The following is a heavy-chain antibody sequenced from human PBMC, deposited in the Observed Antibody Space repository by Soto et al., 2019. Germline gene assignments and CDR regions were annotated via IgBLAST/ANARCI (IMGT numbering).Heavy chain of an antibody. V-gene: IGHV1-2*02. CDR2: INPTSGDT. CDR3: AKGGAIVAAGTRVYLYNAMDV. CDR1: GYTFTGYY. Sequence: ASVKVSCKASGYTFTGYYVHWVRQAPGQGLEWMGWINPTSGDTYLAQRFQGRVTMNRDTSIGTAYMELGGLTSDDTAEYYCAKGGAIVAAGTRVYLYNAMDVWGQGTTVTVSS. J-gene: IGHJ6*02. D-gene: IGHD1-26*01.